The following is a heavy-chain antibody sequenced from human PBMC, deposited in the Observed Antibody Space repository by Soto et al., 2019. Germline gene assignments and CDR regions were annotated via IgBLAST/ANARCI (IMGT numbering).Heavy chain of an antibody. J-gene: IGHJ3*02. CDR1: GGSISSDY. CDR2: VYNNGGT. CDR3: ARGYYYDTSGYYSAFDI. Sequence: SETLSLTCTVSGGSISSDYWSWIRQPPGKGLEWVGYVYNNGGTKYNPSPKSRVTISVDTSNNQFSLKLTSVTAADTAVYYCARGYYYDTSGYYSAFDIWGQGTMVTVSS. D-gene: IGHD3-22*01. V-gene: IGHV4-59*01.